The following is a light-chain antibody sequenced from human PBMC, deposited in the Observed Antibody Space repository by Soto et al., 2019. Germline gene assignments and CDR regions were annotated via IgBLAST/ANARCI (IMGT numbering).Light chain of an antibody. CDR2: EVS. CDR3: CSYAGSSTFYVV. V-gene: IGLV2-23*02. CDR1: SSDVGSYNL. J-gene: IGLJ2*01. Sequence: QSALTQPASVSGSPGQSITISCTGTSSDVGSYNLVSWYQQHPGKAPKLMIYEVSKRPSGVSNRFSGSKSGNTASLTISGVQAEDEADYYCCSYAGSSTFYVVFGGGTKVTVL.